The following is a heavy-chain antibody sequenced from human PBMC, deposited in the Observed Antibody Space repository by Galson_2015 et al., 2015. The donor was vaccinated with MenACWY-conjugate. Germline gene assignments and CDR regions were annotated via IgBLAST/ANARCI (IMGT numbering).Heavy chain of an antibody. J-gene: IGHJ4*02. V-gene: IGHV3-23*01. CDR3: AKGGYSVFDRNDY. Sequence: SLRLSCAASGFTFSSYAMSWVRQAPGKGLEWVSAISGSGGSTYYADSVKGRFTISRDNSKNTLYLQMNSLRAEDTAVYYCAKGGYSVFDRNDYWGQGTLVTASS. CDR2: ISGSGGST. CDR1: GFTFSSYA. D-gene: IGHD5/OR15-5a*01.